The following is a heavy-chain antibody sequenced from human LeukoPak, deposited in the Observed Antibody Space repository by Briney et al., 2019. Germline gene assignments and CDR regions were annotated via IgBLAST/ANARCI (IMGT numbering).Heavy chain of an antibody. V-gene: IGHV3-7*01. J-gene: IGHJ4*02. D-gene: IGHD5-24*01. CDR2: IKQDGSDK. CDR3: ARDARGYNYYFDY. CDR1: GFTFSGYW. Sequence: GGSLRLSCAGTGFTFSGYWMTWVRQAPGKGLDWVASIKQDGSDKYYVDSVKGRFTISRDNAKNSLYLQMNSLRAEDTAVYYCARDARGYNYYFDYWGQGTLVTVSS.